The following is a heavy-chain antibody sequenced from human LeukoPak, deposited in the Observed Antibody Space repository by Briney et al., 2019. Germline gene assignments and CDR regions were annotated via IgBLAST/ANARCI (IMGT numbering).Heavy chain of an antibody. CDR3: ARAQSDFWSGQNNWFDP. D-gene: IGHD3-3*01. Sequence: SETLSLTCTVSDGSISTYYWSWIRQPAGKGLEWIGRIHKSGSTDYNPSLKSRVTMSVDTSKNQFSLKLSSVTAADTAVYYCARAQSDFWSGQNNWFDPWGQGTLVTVSS. CDR1: DGSISTYY. V-gene: IGHV4-4*07. J-gene: IGHJ5*02. CDR2: IHKSGST.